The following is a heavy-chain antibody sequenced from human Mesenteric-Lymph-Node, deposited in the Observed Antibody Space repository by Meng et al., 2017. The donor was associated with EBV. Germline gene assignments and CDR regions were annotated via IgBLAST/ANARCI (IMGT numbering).Heavy chain of an antibody. J-gene: IGHJ4*02. Sequence: QLQRPESGPGLVKPSETLALTCTGAGGSISRSSYYWGWIRQPPGKGLEWIGSIYYSGSTYYNPSLKSRVTISVDTSKNQFSLKMRSVTAADTAVYYCARGTIFGIVVTYFDYWSQGNLVTVSS. CDR3: ARGTIFGIVVTYFDY. D-gene: IGHD3-3*01. V-gene: IGHV4-39*07. CDR1: GGSISRSSYY. CDR2: IYYSGST.